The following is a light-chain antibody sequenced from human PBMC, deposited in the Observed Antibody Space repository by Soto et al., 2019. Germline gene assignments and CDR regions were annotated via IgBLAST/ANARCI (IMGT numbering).Light chain of an antibody. CDR1: QSVSSN. CDR3: QQHGQWPIT. V-gene: IGKV3D-15*01. CDR2: GIS. J-gene: IGKJ5*01. Sequence: EIVVTQSPGTLSVSPGERATLSCMASQSVSSNLAWYQQKPGQAPRLLIYGISKRATDIPDRFSGSGSGTEFTLTISSLQPEDFATYYCQQHGQWPITCGQGTRLEI.